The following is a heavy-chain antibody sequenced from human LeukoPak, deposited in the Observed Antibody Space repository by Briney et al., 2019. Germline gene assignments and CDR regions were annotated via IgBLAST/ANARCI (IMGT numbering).Heavy chain of an antibody. J-gene: IGHJ4*02. Sequence: GGSLRLSCAASGFTFSSYWMGWVRQAPGKGLEWVANIKQDGSEKYYVDSVKGRFTISRDNAKNSLYLQMNSLRAEDTAVYYCARELLGHGYNSGDFDYWGQGTLVTVSS. CDR2: IKQDGSEK. CDR1: GFTFSSYW. CDR3: ARELLGHGYNSGDFDY. V-gene: IGHV3-7*03. D-gene: IGHD5-24*01.